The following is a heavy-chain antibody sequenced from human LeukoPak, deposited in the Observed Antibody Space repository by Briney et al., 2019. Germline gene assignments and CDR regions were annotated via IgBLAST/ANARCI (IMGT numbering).Heavy chain of an antibody. V-gene: IGHV4-4*07. CDR1: GGSISSYY. Sequence: SETLSLTCTVSGGSISSYYWSWIRQPAGKGLEWIGRIYTSGSTYYNPSLKSRVTISVDTSKNQFSLKLSSVTAADTAVYYCARQEVYYYDSSGYWDWGQGTLVTVSS. J-gene: IGHJ4*02. D-gene: IGHD3-22*01. CDR3: ARQEVYYYDSSGYWD. CDR2: IYTSGST.